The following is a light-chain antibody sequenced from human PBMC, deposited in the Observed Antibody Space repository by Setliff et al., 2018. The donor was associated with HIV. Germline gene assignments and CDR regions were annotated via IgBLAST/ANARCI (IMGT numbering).Light chain of an antibody. CDR1: SSDVGAYNY. CDR2: NVS. V-gene: IGLV2-11*01. Sequence: QSALTQPRSVSGSPGQSVTISCTGTSSDVGAYNYVSWYQQHPGKAPKLMIYNVSKRPSGVPDRFSGSKSGNTASLTISGLQAEDEADYYCCSNTVFSTWVFGGGTKGTVL. J-gene: IGLJ3*02. CDR3: CSNTVFSTWV.